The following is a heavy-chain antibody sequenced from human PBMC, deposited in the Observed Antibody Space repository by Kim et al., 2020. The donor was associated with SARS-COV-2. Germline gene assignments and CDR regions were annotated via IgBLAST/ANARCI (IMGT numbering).Heavy chain of an antibody. D-gene: IGHD6-19*01. Sequence: GGSLRLSCTASGFTFGDYAMSWVRQAPGKGLEWVGFIRSKAYGGTTEYAASVKGRFTISRDDSKSIAYLQMNSLKTEDTAVYYCTRVLNSSGWSIGGGYGMDVWGQGTTVTVSS. CDR1: GFTFGDYA. CDR2: IRSKAYGGTT. CDR3: TRVLNSSGWSIGGGYGMDV. V-gene: IGHV3-49*04. J-gene: IGHJ6*02.